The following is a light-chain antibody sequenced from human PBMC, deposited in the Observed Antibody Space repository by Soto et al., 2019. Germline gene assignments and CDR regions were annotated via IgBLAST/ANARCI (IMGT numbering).Light chain of an antibody. Sequence: QSALTQPASVSGSPGQSITISCTGTNSDVGVYNYVSWFQQHPGKAPKLMIYEVSIRSSGVSNRFSGSKSGNTASLTISGLQAEDEADYYCSSYTTTSTLVVFGGGTKLTVL. CDR1: NSDVGVYNY. J-gene: IGLJ2*01. V-gene: IGLV2-14*01. CDR3: SSYTTTSTLVV. CDR2: EVS.